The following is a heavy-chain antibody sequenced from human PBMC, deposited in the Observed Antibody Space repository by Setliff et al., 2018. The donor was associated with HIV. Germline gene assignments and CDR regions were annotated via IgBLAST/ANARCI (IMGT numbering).Heavy chain of an antibody. CDR2: MNPNSGVS. CDR1: ATFTNVD. D-gene: IGHD3-22*01. J-gene: IGHJ4*02. CDR3: ARIPNHSSGFDY. V-gene: IGHV1-8*01. Sequence: ASVKVSCKASATFTNVDIHWLRRATGQGLEWMGWMNPNSGVSGYGQKFQGRVTMTRDTSISTAYMELSSLTSEDTAVYYCARIPNHSSGFDYWGQGTPVTVS.